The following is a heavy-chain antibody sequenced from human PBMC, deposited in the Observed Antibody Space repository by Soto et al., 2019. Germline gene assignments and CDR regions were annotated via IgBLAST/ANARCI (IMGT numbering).Heavy chain of an antibody. CDR1: GGSFSGYY. D-gene: IGHD6-13*01. CDR3: ARGDPSQQLVHLPYYYGMDV. J-gene: IGHJ6*02. V-gene: IGHV4-34*01. Sequence: SETLSLTCAVYGGSFSGYYWSWIRQPPGKGLEWIGEINHSGSTNYNPSLKSRVTISVDTSKNQFSLKLSSVTVADTAVYYCARGDPSQQLVHLPYYYGMDVWGQGTTVTVSS. CDR2: INHSGST.